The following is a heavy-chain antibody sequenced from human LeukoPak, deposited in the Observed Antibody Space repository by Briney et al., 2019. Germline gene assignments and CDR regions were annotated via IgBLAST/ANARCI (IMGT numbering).Heavy chain of an antibody. Sequence: GGSLRLSCAASGFTFSTNYMSWVRQAPGKGLEWVSVIYSGGNTYYADSVKGRFTISRDNSKNTVYLQMNSLRAEGTAVYYCARGLYADYAFDYWGQGTLVTVSS. CDR3: ARGLYADYAFDY. D-gene: IGHD4-17*01. V-gene: IGHV3-66*01. CDR1: GFTFSTNY. J-gene: IGHJ4*02. CDR2: IYSGGNT.